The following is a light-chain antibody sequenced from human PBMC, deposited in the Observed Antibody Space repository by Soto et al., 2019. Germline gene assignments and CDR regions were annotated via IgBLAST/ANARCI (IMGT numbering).Light chain of an antibody. CDR3: QTWGTGIQGV. CDR1: SGHSSYA. V-gene: IGLV4-69*01. Sequence: QLVLTQSPSASASLGASVKLTCTLSSGHSSYAIAWHQQQPEKGPRYLIKLNCDGSHSKGDGIPDRFSGSSSGAERYLTISSLQSEDEADYYCQTWGTGIQGVFGGGTKLTVL. CDR2: LNCDGSH. J-gene: IGLJ3*02.